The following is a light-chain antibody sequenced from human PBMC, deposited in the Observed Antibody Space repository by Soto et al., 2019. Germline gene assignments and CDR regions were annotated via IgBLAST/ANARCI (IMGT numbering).Light chain of an antibody. J-gene: IGKJ5*01. Sequence: EIVLTQSPGTLSLSPGERATLSCRASQSVASRNLAWYQQKSGQAPRLLIYDASNRATGIPARFSGSGSGTDFTLTISSLEPEDFAVYYCQQRSNWPPITFGQGTRLEI. CDR3: QQRSNWPPIT. CDR1: QSVASRN. CDR2: DAS. V-gene: IGKV3-11*01.